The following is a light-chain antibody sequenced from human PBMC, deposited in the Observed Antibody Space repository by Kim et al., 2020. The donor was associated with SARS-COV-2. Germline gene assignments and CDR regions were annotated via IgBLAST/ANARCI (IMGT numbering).Light chain of an antibody. CDR2: GNT. CDR3: QSYDSRLSGYV. V-gene: IGLV1-40*01. CDR1: SSKIGAGYD. Sequence: GTTPRAGVSSKIGAGYDVHRYQQLPGTAPKLLIYGNTNRPSGVPDRFSGSKAGTSASLAITGLQAEDEADYYCQSYDSRLSGYVFGTGTKVTVL. J-gene: IGLJ1*01.